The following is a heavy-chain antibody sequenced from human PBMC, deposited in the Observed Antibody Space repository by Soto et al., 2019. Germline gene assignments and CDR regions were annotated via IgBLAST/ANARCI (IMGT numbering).Heavy chain of an antibody. Sequence: QVQLVESGGGVVQPGRSLRLSCVASGFTFSSYGMHWVRQAPGKGLEWVAVISYDGSNKYYADSVKGRFTISRDNSKNTLYLQMNSLRAEDTAVYYCAKDHSSGLSTRYYYYGMDVWGQGTTVTVSS. J-gene: IGHJ6*02. CDR3: AKDHSSGLSTRYYYYGMDV. CDR1: GFTFSSYG. V-gene: IGHV3-30*18. D-gene: IGHD6-19*01. CDR2: ISYDGSNK.